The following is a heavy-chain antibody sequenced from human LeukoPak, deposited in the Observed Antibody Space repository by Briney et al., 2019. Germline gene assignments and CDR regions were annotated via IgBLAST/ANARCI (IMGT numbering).Heavy chain of an antibody. V-gene: IGHV4-34*01. J-gene: IGHJ4*02. CDR3: VRGTMVRGVIRHFDY. D-gene: IGHD3-10*01. CDR1: GGSFSGYY. Sequence: PSQTRSLTCAVHGGSFSGYYWSWIRQPPGKSLEWLGEINHSGSTTYNPSLKSRVTISVDTSKNQFSLKLSSVTAADTAVYSWVRGTMVRGVIRHFDYWGQGTMVTVYS. CDR2: INHSGST.